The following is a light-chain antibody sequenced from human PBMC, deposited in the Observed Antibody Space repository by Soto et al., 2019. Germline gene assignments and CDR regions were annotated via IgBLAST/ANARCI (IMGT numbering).Light chain of an antibody. Sequence: EIVLTQSPATLSSFPGDRVTLSCRASQYINTRLAWYQHRPGQAPRLLIYQTSLRATGIPARFSGSGSGTDFTLTISSLEPEDFAVYYCQQRDNWITFGQGTRLEIK. J-gene: IGKJ5*01. CDR2: QTS. V-gene: IGKV3-11*01. CDR3: QQRDNWIT. CDR1: QYINTR.